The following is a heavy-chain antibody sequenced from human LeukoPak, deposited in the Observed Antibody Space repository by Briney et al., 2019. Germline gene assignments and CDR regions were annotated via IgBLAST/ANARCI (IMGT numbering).Heavy chain of an antibody. CDR2: IYYSGNT. J-gene: IGHJ5*02. CDR3: ASLLNGGVAHWFDP. V-gene: IGHV4-39*01. Sequence: SETLSLTCIASGGSISNSNYYWGWIRQPPGTGLEWIGNIYYSGNTYYNSSLKSRVTISVDTSKNQFSLKLSSVTAADTAVYYCASLLNGGVAHWFDPWGQGTLVTVSS. CDR1: GGSISNSNYY. D-gene: IGHD7-27*01.